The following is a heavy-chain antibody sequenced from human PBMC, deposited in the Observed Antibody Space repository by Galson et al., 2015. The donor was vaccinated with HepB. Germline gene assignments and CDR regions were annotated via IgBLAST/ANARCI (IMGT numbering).Heavy chain of an antibody. CDR1: GYTFTGYY. Sequence: SVKVSCKASGYTFTGYYMHWVRQAPGQGLEWMGWINPNSGGTNYAQKFQGWVTMTRDTSISTAYMELSRLRSDDTAVYYCARDASGFNGWSGYYYFDYWGQGTLVTVSS. D-gene: IGHD3-3*01. V-gene: IGHV1-2*04. CDR2: INPNSGGT. CDR3: ARDASGFNGWSGYYYFDY. J-gene: IGHJ4*02.